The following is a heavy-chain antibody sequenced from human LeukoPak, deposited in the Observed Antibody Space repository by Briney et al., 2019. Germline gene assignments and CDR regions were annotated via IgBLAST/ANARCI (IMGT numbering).Heavy chain of an antibody. CDR2: IYPGDSDT. J-gene: IGHJ4*02. CDR1: GYTFTSYW. Sequence: GESLNISCKGSGYTFTSYWIGWVRQMPGKGLEWMGIIYPGDSDTRYSPSFQGQVTISADKSISTAYLQWSSLKASDTDMYYCARPNRMYCSGGSCYYDYWGQGTLVTVSS. V-gene: IGHV5-51*01. D-gene: IGHD2-15*01. CDR3: ARPNRMYCSGGSCYYDY.